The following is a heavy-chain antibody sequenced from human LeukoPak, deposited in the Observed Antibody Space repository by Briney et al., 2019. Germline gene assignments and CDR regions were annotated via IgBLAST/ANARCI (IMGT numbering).Heavy chain of an antibody. CDR2: ISYDGSNK. D-gene: IGHD6-13*01. V-gene: IGHV3-30-3*01. CDR3: ARGGADSSSSFDY. J-gene: IGHJ4*02. CDR1: GFTFSSYA. Sequence: GSLRLSCAASGFTFSSYAMHWVRQAPGKGLEWVAVISYDGSNKYYADSVKGRFTISRDNSKNTLYLQMNSLRAEDTAVYYCARGGADSSSSFDYWGQGTLVTVSS.